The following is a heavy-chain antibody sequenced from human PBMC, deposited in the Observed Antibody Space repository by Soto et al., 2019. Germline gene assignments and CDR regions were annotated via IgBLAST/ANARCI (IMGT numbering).Heavy chain of an antibody. CDR3: ARDSRVVIVDYYYYYGMDV. V-gene: IGHV4-59*01. CDR1: GGSISSYY. Sequence: SETLSLTCTVSGGSISSYYWSWIRQPPGKGLEWIGYIYYSGSTNYNPSLKSRVTISVDTSKNQFPLKLSSVTAADTAVYYCARDSRVVIVDYYYYYGMDVWGQGTTVTVSS. J-gene: IGHJ6*02. D-gene: IGHD3-3*01. CDR2: IYYSGST.